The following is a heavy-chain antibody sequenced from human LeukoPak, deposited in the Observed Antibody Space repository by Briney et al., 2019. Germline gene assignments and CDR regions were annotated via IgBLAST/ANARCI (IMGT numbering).Heavy chain of an antibody. CDR2: INHSGST. D-gene: IGHD3-16*02. CDR3: AGKSRGIPNYDYVWGTYRRGYFDS. J-gene: IGHJ4*02. CDR1: GGSFSGYY. Sequence: SETLSLTCTVYGGSFSGYYWSWIRQPPGKGLEWIGEINHSGSTNYNPSLKSRVTISVDTSKDQFSLKLSSVTAADTAVYYCAGKSRGIPNYDYVWGTYRRGYFDSWGQGTLVTVSS. V-gene: IGHV4-34*01.